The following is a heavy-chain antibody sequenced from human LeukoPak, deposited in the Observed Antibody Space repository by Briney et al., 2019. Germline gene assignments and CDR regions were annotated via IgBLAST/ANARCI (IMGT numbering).Heavy chain of an antibody. CDR1: GFTFSSYG. J-gene: IGHJ4*02. CDR2: ISYDGSNK. D-gene: IGHD6-6*01. V-gene: IGHV3-30*03. CDR3: AGGIAARHYFDY. Sequence: GGSLRLSCAASGFTFSSYGMHWVRQAPGKGLEWVAVISYDGSNKYYADSVKGRFTISRDNSKNTLYLQMNSLRAEDTAVYYCAGGIAARHYFDYWGQGTLVTVSS.